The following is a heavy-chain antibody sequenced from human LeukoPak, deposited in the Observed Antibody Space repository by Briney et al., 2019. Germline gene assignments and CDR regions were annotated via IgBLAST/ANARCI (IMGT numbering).Heavy chain of an antibody. CDR2: MNPNSGVT. D-gene: IGHD4-23*01. CDR1: GYTFISFY. V-gene: IGHV1-2*02. J-gene: IGHJ4*02. Sequence: GAAVKVSCKASGYTFISFYMHWVRQTPGQGLEWMGWMNPNSGVTNYAQKFVGRVTMTTDTSISTVYMELSGLRSDDTAVYYCARTQTLDYWGQGTLVTVSA. CDR3: ARTQTLDY.